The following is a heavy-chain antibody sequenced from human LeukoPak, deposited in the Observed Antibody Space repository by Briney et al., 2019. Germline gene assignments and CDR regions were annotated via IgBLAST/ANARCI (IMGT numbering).Heavy chain of an antibody. CDR2: IYYSGST. Sequence: SETLSLTCTVSGGSISSYYWSWIRQPPGKGLEWIGYIYYSGSTCYNPSLKSRVTISVDTSKNQFSLKLSSVTAADTAVYYCARRGPDYGDYGSRYWYFDLWGRGTLVTVSS. J-gene: IGHJ2*01. CDR1: GGSISSYY. D-gene: IGHD4-17*01. CDR3: ARRGPDYGDYGSRYWYFDL. V-gene: IGHV4-59*08.